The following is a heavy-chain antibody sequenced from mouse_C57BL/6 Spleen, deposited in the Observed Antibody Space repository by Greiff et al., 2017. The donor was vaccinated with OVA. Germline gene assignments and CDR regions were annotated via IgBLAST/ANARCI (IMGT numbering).Heavy chain of an antibody. D-gene: IGHD2-3*01. J-gene: IGHJ3*01. V-gene: IGHV1-54*01. Sequence: QVQLKQSGAELVRPGTSVKVSCKASGYAFTNYLIEWVKQRPGQGLEWIGVINPGSGGTNYNEKFKGKATLTADKSSSTAYMQLRSLTSEDSAVYFWARSGGYYVGFAYWGQGTLVTVSA. CDR1: GYAFTNYL. CDR3: ARSGGYYVGFAY. CDR2: INPGSGGT.